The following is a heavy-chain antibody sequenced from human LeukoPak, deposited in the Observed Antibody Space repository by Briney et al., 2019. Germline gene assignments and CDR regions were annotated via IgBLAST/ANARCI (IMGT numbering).Heavy chain of an antibody. V-gene: IGHV3-21*01. J-gene: IGHJ3*02. Sequence: PGGSLRLSCAASGFTFSSYSMNWVRQAPGKGLEWVSSISSSSSYIYYADSVKGRFTISRDNAKNSLYLQMNRLRAEDTAVYYCARDGRSCSSTSCYGDAFDIWGQGTMVTVSS. CDR1: GFTFSSYS. CDR2: ISSSSSYI. CDR3: ARDGRSCSSTSCYGDAFDI. D-gene: IGHD2-2*01.